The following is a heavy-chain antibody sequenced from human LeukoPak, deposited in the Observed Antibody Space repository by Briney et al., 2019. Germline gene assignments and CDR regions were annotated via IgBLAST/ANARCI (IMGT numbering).Heavy chain of an antibody. V-gene: IGHV3-30-3*01. D-gene: IGHD3-10*01. CDR2: ISYDGSNK. CDR3: ARDHGSMGGGGYFDY. Sequence: GGSLRLSCAASGFTFSSYAMHWVRQAPGKGLEWVAVISYDGSNKYYADSVKGRFTISRDNSKNTLYLQMNSLRAEDTAVYYRARDHGSMGGGGYFDYWGQGTLVTVSS. J-gene: IGHJ4*02. CDR1: GFTFSSYA.